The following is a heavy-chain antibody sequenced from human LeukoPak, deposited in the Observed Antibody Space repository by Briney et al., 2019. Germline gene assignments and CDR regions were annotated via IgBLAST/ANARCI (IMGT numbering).Heavy chain of an antibody. CDR3: AKEDSSSWYANHYYYMDV. V-gene: IGHV3-7*01. CDR1: GFSFSRNW. J-gene: IGHJ6*03. Sequence: PGGSLRLSCEASGFSFSRNWMSWVRQAPGKGLEWVANINPDGSQKYYVDSVKGRFTISRDNSKNTLYLQTNSLRVEDTAGYYCAKEDSSSWYANHYYYMDVWGKGTTVTVSS. D-gene: IGHD6-13*01. CDR2: INPDGSQK.